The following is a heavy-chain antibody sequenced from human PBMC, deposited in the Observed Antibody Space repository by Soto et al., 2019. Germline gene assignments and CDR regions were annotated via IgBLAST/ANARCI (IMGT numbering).Heavy chain of an antibody. J-gene: IGHJ6*02. CDR2: INQDGSAR. CDR3: ARGHFGMDV. CDR1: GFTLSSHW. Sequence: PXGSLRLSCSGPGFTLSSHWMTWVRQAPEKGLEWVANINQDGSARHYVDSVKGRFTISRDNAKNSLYLELNSLRPDDTAVYYCARGHFGMDVWGQGTTVTVSS. V-gene: IGHV3-7*01.